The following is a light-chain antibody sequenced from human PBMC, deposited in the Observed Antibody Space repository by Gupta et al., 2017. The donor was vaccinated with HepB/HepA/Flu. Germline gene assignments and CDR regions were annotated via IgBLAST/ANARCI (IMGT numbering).Light chain of an antibody. J-gene: IGKJ1*01. V-gene: IGKV1-13*02. CDR2: DVS. CDR1: QGITSV. CDR3: QHFQSYGA. Sequence: AIQLTQSPSSLSASVGDRVTITCRATQGITSVLAWYQQKPGTPPKLLIYDVSTLKSGVPSRFSGSGSGTDFTLTISSLQPEDFATYFCQHFQSYGAFGQGTKVEI.